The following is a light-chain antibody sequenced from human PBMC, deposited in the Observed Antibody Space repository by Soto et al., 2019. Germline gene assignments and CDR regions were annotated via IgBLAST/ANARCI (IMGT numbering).Light chain of an antibody. V-gene: IGLV2-14*01. CDR3: SSYTSSNTYV. Sequence: QSALTQPASVSGSPGQSITISCTGASRDIGGYNYVSWYQHHPGKAPKLLIYEVNNRPSGVSNRFSGSKSGNVASLTISGLQAEDEAHYYCSSYTSSNTYVFGTGTKLTVL. CDR2: EVN. CDR1: SRDIGGYNY. J-gene: IGLJ1*01.